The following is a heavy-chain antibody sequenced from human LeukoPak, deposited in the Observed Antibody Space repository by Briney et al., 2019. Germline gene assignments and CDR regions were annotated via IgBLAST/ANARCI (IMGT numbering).Heavy chain of an antibody. J-gene: IGHJ3*02. CDR1: GYSISSGYY. CDR3: ARNLYCSGGSCYTTPGAFDI. V-gene: IGHV4-38-2*01. CDR2: IYHSGRT. Sequence: SETLSLTCAVSGYSISSGYYWGWIRQPPGKGLEWIGSIYHSGRTFYNPSLKSRVTISVDTSKNQFSLKLSSVTAADTAVYYCARNLYCSGGSCYTTPGAFDIWGQGTMVTVSS. D-gene: IGHD2-15*01.